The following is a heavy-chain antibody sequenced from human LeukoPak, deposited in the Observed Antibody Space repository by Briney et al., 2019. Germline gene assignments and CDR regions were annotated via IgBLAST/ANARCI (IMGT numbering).Heavy chain of an antibody. CDR3: ARDLDSGGTTFRALNY. V-gene: IGHV1-18*04. CDR1: GYTFTGYG. Sequence: ASVKVSCKASGYTFTGYGIIWVRQAPGQGLGWMGWISPYNGNTNYAQKFQGRITMTTDTSTTTTYMELRSLRSDDTAVYYCARDLDSGGTTFRALNYWGQGTLVTVSS. D-gene: IGHD1-14*01. CDR2: ISPYNGNT. J-gene: IGHJ4*02.